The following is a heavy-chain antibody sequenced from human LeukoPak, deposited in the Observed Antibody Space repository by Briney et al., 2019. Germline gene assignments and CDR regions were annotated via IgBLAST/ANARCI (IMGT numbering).Heavy chain of an antibody. D-gene: IGHD6-19*01. CDR3: AREGWDSSGWYYFDY. CDR1: GFTFSSYD. CDR2: IGTAGDT. Sequence: GGSLRLSCAASGFTFSSYDMHWVRQATGKGLEWVSAIGTAGDTYYPGSVKGRFTISRENAKNSLYLQMNSLRAGDTAVYYCAREGWDSSGWYYFDYWGQGTLVTVSS. V-gene: IGHV3-13*01. J-gene: IGHJ4*02.